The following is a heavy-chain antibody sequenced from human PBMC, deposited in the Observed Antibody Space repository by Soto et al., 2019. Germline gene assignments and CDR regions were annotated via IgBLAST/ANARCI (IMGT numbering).Heavy chain of an antibody. V-gene: IGHV3-23*01. J-gene: IGHJ4*02. CDR1: GFTVSSNY. D-gene: IGHD6-19*01. CDR2: ISGSGTST. Sequence: SLRLSCAASGFTVSSNYMSWVRQAPGKGLEWVSTISGSGTSTYYADSVKGRFTISRDNSKSTLYLQMSSLRAEDTAVYYCAKDLCTYSSGSCYFDYWGQGALVTVSS. CDR3: AKDLCTYSSGSCYFDY.